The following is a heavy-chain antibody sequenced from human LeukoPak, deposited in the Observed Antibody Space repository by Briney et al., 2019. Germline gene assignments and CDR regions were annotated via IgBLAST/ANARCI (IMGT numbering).Heavy chain of an antibody. CDR2: ISSSSSTI. D-gene: IGHD3-3*01. V-gene: IGHV3-11*01. CDR1: GFTFSDYY. J-gene: IGHJ4*02. CDR3: ATFGVIVRNNYVDH. Sequence: PGGSLRLSCAASGFTFSDYYMSWIRQAPGKGLEWVSYISSSSSTIYYADSVKGRFTISRDNAKNSLYLQMSSLRAEDTALYYCATFGVIVRNNYVDHWGQGALVAVSS.